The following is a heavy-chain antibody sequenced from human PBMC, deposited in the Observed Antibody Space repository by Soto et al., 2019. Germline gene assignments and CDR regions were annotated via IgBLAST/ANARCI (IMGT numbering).Heavy chain of an antibody. CDR3: ARGSWNDKYYFDY. J-gene: IGHJ4*02. Sequence: EVQLVESGGGLVQPGRSLRLSCAASGFTFDDYAMHWVRQAPGKGLEWVSGISWNSGSIGYADSVKGRFTISRDNAKNALYLQMNSLRAEDTALYYWARGSWNDKYYFDYWGQGTLVTVSS. CDR1: GFTFDDYA. D-gene: IGHD1-1*01. V-gene: IGHV3-9*01. CDR2: ISWNSGSI.